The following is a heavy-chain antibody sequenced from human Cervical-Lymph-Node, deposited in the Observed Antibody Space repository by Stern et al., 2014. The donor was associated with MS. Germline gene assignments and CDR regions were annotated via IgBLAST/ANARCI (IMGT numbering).Heavy chain of an antibody. V-gene: IGHV1-46*01. D-gene: IGHD1-26*01. CDR1: GYTFTSYY. CDR3: ARDSKWELPFDY. Sequence: VQLVQSGAEVKKPGASVKVSCKASGYTFTSYYMHWVRQAPGQGLEWMGIINPSGGSTSYAQKFQGRVTMTRDPSTSTVYMELSSLRSEDTAVYYCARDSKWELPFDYWGQGTLVTVSS. CDR2: INPSGGST. J-gene: IGHJ4*02.